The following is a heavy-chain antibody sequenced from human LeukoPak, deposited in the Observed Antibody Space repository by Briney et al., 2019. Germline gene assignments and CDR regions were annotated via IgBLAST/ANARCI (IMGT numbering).Heavy chain of an antibody. CDR2: INHSGST. V-gene: IGHV4-34*01. J-gene: IGHJ4*02. CDR1: GGSFSGYY. CDR3: ARHHMVRGAP. Sequence: SETLSLTCAVYGGSFSGYYWSWIRQPPGKGLEWIGEINHSGSTNYNPSLKSRVTISVDTSKNQFSLKLSSVTAADTAVYYCARHHMVRGAPWGQGTLVTVSS. D-gene: IGHD3-10*01.